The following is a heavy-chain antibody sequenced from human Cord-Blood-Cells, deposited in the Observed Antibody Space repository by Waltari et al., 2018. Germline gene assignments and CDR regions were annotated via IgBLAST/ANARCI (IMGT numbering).Heavy chain of an antibody. V-gene: IGHV3-49*04. CDR1: GFTFGDYA. Sequence: EVQLVESGGGLVQPGRSLRLSCTASGFTFGDYAMSWVRQAPGKGLEWVGFIRSKAYGGTTEYAASVKGRLTISRDDSKSIAYLQMNSLKTEDTAVYYCTSGGYCSSTSCYWGQGTLVTVSS. D-gene: IGHD2-2*01. J-gene: IGHJ4*02. CDR3: TSGGYCSSTSCY. CDR2: IRSKAYGGTT.